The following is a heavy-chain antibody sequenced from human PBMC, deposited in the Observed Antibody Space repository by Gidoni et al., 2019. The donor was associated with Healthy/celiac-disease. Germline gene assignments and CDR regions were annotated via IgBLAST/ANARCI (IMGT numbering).Heavy chain of an antibody. D-gene: IGHD2-15*01. CDR3: AKATDIAKIYYFDY. CDR1: GFTCSSYA. J-gene: IGHJ4*02. V-gene: IGHV3-23*04. Sequence: EVQLVESGGGLVQPGGSLRRSCAASGFTCSSYAMSWVRQAPGKGLEWVSAISGSGGSTYYADSVKGLFTISRDNSKNTLCLQMNSLRAEDTAVYYCAKATDIAKIYYFDYWGQGTLVTVSA. CDR2: ISGSGGST.